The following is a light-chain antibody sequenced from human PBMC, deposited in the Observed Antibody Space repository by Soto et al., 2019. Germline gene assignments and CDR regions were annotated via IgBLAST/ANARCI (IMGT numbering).Light chain of an antibody. CDR2: GAS. V-gene: IGKV3-20*01. Sequence: EIVLTQSPGTLSLSPGERATLPCRASQSVSSSYLAWYQQKPGQAPRLLIYGASSRATGIPDRFSGSGSGTDFTLTISRLEPEDFAVYYCQQYGSSQWTFGQGTKVDI. CDR3: QQYGSSQWT. J-gene: IGKJ1*01. CDR1: QSVSSSY.